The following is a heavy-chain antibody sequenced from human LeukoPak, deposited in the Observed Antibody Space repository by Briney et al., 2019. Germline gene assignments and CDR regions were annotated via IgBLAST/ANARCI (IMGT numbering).Heavy chain of an antibody. CDR3: ARSSGHIDY. J-gene: IGHJ4*02. CDR1: GGSFSGYY. V-gene: IGHV4-34*01. CDR2: INHSGST. D-gene: IGHD3-22*01. Sequence: PSETLSLTCAVYGGSFSGYYWSWIRQPPGKGLEWIGEINHSGSTNYNPSLKSRVTISVDASKNQFSLKLSSVTPEDTAVYYCARSSGHIDYWGQGTLVTVSS.